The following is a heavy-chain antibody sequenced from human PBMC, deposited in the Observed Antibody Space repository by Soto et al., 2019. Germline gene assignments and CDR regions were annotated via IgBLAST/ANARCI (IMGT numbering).Heavy chain of an antibody. V-gene: IGHV3-23*01. CDR1: GFTFRSYA. J-gene: IGHJ5*02. CDR2: ISGSGSIT. Sequence: GGSLRLSCAASGFTFRSYALSWVRQAPRKGLEWVSTISGSGSITYYSDSVRGRFTISRDNSKNTVDLQMSSLRAEDTAVYFCEKEGYQDMGSGYYASEPFDPWGQGTLVTVSS. D-gene: IGHD3-3*01. CDR3: EKEGYQDMGSGYYASEPFDP.